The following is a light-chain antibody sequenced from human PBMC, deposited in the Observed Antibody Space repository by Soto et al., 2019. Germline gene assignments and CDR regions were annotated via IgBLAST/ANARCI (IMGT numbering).Light chain of an antibody. V-gene: IGLV2-14*01. Sequence: QSVLNTAASGSGFPLHSIRIIYPESNSDMCGYNSASRYQQHPGRAHRLIIYEVTTRPSGVSNRFSASKSGNTASLTISGLQVEDEADYYCTSYTPIVTLGSVFGTGTKVTVL. CDR1: NSDMCGYNS. J-gene: IGLJ1*01. CDR3: TSYTPIVTLGSV. CDR2: EVT.